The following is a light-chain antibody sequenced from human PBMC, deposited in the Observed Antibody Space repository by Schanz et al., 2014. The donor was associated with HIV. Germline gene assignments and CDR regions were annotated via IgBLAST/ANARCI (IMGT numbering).Light chain of an antibody. CDR2: EVT. Sequence: QSALTQPASVSGSPGQSISFSCTGTSSDVASYNYISWYQQHPGKAPKLMIYEVTKRPSGVPDRFSGSKSGNTASLTVSGLQAEDEGDYYCSSYAGSNNLVVFGGGTKLTVL. J-gene: IGLJ2*01. CDR1: SSDVASYNY. V-gene: IGLV2-8*01. CDR3: SSYAGSNNLVV.